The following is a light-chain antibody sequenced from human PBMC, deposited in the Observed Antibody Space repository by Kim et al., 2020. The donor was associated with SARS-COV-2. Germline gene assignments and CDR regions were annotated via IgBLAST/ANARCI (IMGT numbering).Light chain of an antibody. V-gene: IGKV3-20*01. Sequence: EIVLTQSPGTLSLSPGERATLSCRASQSVTSSYLAWYQQKPGQAPRLLIYDASSRATGIPDRFSGSGSGTDFTLTISRLEPEDFAVYYCQQYGSSTETFGQGTKVDIK. CDR2: DAS. CDR1: QSVTSSY. J-gene: IGKJ1*01. CDR3: QQYGSSTET.